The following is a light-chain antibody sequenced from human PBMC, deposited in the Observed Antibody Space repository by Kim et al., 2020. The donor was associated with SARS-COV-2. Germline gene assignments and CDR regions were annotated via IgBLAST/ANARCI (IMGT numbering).Light chain of an antibody. V-gene: IGKV3-20*01. J-gene: IGKJ4*01. CDR3: QQYLSSPFT. CDR2: TTS. Sequence: APGERTTLSCRAGRSVSSRPVAGYQQKPGQAPRLLMYTTSSRATGIPARFSGSGSGTDFTLTIDRLEPEDFAVYFCQQYLSSPFTFGGGTKVDIK. CDR1: RSVSSRP.